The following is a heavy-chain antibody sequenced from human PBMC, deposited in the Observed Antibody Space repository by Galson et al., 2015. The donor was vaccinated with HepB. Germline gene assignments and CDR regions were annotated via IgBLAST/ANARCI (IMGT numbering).Heavy chain of an antibody. J-gene: IGHJ4*02. CDR3: ARAPFIVYGSGSYPEPFDY. Sequence: CAISGDSVSSHSAAWNWIRQSPSRGLEWLGRTYYGSKWYNDYAVSVKSRITINPDTSKNQFSLQLNSVTPEDTAVYYCARAPFIVYGSGSYPEPFDYWGQGTLVTVSS. CDR1: GDSVSSHSAA. CDR2: TYYGSKWYN. V-gene: IGHV6-1*01. D-gene: IGHD3-10*01.